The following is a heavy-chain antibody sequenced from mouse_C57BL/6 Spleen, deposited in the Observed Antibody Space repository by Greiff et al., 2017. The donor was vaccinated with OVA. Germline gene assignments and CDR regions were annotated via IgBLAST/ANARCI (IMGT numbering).Heavy chain of an antibody. Sequence: QVQLQQPGAELVKPGASVKLSCKASGYTFTSYWITWVKQRPGQGLEWIGDIYPGSGSTNYNEKFKSKATLTVDTSSSTAYMQLSSLTSEDSAVYYCARVEGRYFDVWGTGTTVTVSS. J-gene: IGHJ1*03. CDR1: GYTFTSYW. V-gene: IGHV1-55*01. D-gene: IGHD3-3*01. CDR2: IYPGSGST. CDR3: ARVEGRYFDV.